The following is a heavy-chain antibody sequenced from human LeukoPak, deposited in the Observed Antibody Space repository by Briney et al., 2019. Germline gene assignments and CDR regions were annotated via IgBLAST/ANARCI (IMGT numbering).Heavy chain of an antibody. CDR2: IYTSGST. J-gene: IGHJ4*02. CDR3: ASSTGTTGRYYFDY. Sequence: PPETLSLTCTVSGGSISSGSYYWSWIRQPAGKGLEWIGRIYTSGSTNYNPSLKSRVTISVDTSKNQFSLKLSSVTAADTAVYYCASSTGTTGRYYFDYWGQGTLVTVSS. D-gene: IGHD1-7*01. CDR1: GGSISSGSYY. V-gene: IGHV4-61*02.